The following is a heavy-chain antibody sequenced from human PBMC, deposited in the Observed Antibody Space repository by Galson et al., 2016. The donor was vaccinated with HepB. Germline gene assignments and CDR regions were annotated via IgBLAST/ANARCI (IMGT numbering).Heavy chain of an antibody. CDR3: ARGRRGAISDFFDS. D-gene: IGHD3-10*01. Sequence: CAASGFTFSNYWMYWVRQAPGKGLVWVSRLKTDGSITGYADSVKGRFTISRANGKKTMYLQMNSLRAEDTARYYCARGRRGAISDFFDSWGQGTPITVSS. CDR2: LKTDGSIT. J-gene: IGHJ4*02. CDR1: GFTFSNYW. V-gene: IGHV3-74*01.